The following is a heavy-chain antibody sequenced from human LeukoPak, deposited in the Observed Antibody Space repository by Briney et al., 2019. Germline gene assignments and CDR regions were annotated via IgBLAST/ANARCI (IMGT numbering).Heavy chain of an antibody. CDR2: IWYDGSNK. D-gene: IGHD2-15*01. V-gene: IGHV3-33*01. CDR3: ARAGSSPREVFDY. CDR1: GFTFSTYG. J-gene: IGHJ4*02. Sequence: PGGSLRLSCAASGFTFSTYGMHWVRQAPGKGLEWVAVIWYDGSNKYYADSVKGRFTISRDNSKNTLYLQMNRLRAEDTAVYYCARAGSSPREVFDYWGQGTLVTVSS.